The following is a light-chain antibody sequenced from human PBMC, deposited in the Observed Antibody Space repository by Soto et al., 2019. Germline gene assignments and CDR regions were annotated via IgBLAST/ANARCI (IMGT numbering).Light chain of an antibody. V-gene: IGLV2-14*01. Sequence: QSALTQPASVSGSPGQSITTSCTGTNNDVGAYTYVSWYQQHPGKAPRLIIYEVSERPSGVSNRFSGSKSGNTASLVISGLQAEDEADYYCSSYRTGSRVFGGGTQLTVL. J-gene: IGLJ2*01. CDR3: SSYRTGSRV. CDR1: NNDVGAYTY. CDR2: EVS.